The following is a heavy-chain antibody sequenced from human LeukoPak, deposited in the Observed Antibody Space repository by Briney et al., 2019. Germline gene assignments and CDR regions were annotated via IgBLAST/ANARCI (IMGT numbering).Heavy chain of an antibody. Sequence: PGGSLRLSCAASGFTFGSYGMHWVRGAPGKGLEGVSVIWYDGSNKYYADSVKGRFTISRDNSKNTLYLQMNSLRAEDTAVYYCAREEWSGRYYAGYFDSWGQGTLVTVSS. CDR3: AREEWSGRYYAGYFDS. J-gene: IGHJ4*02. V-gene: IGHV3-33*01. D-gene: IGHD1-26*01. CDR1: GFTFGSYG. CDR2: IWYDGSNK.